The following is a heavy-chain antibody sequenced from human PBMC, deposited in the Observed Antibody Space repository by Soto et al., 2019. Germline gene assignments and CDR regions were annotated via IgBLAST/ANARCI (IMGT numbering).Heavy chain of an antibody. J-gene: IGHJ4*02. D-gene: IGHD2-21*01. V-gene: IGHV3-23*01. CDR1: GFSFSSKA. CDR2: ISGSGSST. Sequence: EVQMLESGGGLVQPGGSLRLSCAASGFSFSSKAVSWVRQAPGKGLEWVSIISGSGSSTYYTDSLKGRFTISRDNSKNLVYLEMNNLRAEDTAVYYCAKENGFQFINLGASGFDYWGQGSLVSVSS. CDR3: AKENGFQFINLGASGFDY.